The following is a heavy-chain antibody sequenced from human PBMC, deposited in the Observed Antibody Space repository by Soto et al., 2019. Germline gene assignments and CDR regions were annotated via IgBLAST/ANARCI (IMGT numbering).Heavy chain of an antibody. Sequence: PGGSLRLSCGASGFAFSSYGMHWVRQAPGKGLEGVAVIWYDGSNKYYADSVKGRFTISRDNSKNTLYLQMNSLRAEDTAVYYCASGWEPDNYGMDVWGQGTTVTVSS. CDR1: GFAFSSYG. CDR3: ASGWEPDNYGMDV. D-gene: IGHD1-26*01. CDR2: IWYDGSNK. V-gene: IGHV3-33*01. J-gene: IGHJ6*02.